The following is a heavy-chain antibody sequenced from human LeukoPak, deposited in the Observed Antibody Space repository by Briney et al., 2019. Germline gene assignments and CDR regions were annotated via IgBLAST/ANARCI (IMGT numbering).Heavy chain of an antibody. J-gene: IGHJ4*02. D-gene: IGHD6-19*01. CDR2: IYSGGST. CDR3: AKDARRYSGWYFFDH. V-gene: IGHV3-53*01. Sequence: SGRSLRLSCAASGFSVSNNYMSWVRQAPGKGLEWVSVIYSGGSTFYADSVKGRFTISRDDSKNTLYLQMNSLRADDTALYYCAKDARRYSGWYFFDHWGQGTLVTVSS. CDR1: GFSVSNNY.